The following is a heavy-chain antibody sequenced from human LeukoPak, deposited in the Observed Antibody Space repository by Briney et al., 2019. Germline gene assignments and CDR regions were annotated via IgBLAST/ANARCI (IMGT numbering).Heavy chain of an antibody. V-gene: IGHV5-51*01. CDR3: ARRYCSGTSCYFFDY. CDR2: IYPGDSDT. D-gene: IGHD2-2*01. Sequence: GESLKISCRGSGYTFTSSWIGWVRQMPGKGLEYMGIIYPGDSDTRYSPSFQGQVTISADKSISTAYPQWSSLKASDTAMYYCARRYCSGTSCYFFDYWGQGTLVTVSS. CDR1: GYTFTSSW. J-gene: IGHJ4*02.